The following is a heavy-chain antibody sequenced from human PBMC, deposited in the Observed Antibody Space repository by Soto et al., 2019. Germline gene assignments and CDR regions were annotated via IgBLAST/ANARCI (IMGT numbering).Heavy chain of an antibody. CDR1: GFTFSSYV. CDR3: ARWGSGSYYDYYYGMDV. Sequence: EVQLVESGGGLVQPGGSLRLSCAASGFTFSSYVMHWVRQATGKGLEWVSAIGTAGDTYYPGSVKGRFTISRENAKNSLYLQMNSLRAGDTAVYYCARWGSGSYYDYYYGMDVWGQGTTVTVSS. D-gene: IGHD3-10*01. J-gene: IGHJ6*02. V-gene: IGHV3-13*01. CDR2: IGTAGDT.